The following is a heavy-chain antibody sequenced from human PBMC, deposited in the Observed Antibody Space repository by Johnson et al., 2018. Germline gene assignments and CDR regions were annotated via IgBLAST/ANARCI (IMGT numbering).Heavy chain of an antibody. V-gene: IGHV3-21*01. D-gene: IGHD3-22*01. CDR1: GFTFSSYS. J-gene: IGHJ1*01. CDR2: ISSSSSYI. Sequence: EVQLVESGGGLVKPGGSLRLSCAASGFTFSSYSMNWVRQAPGKGLEWVSSISSSSSYIYYADSVKGRFTISRDHAKNSLYLQMNSLRAEDTAVYYCATEMTDYYDSSGYSHWGQGTLVTVSS. CDR3: ATEMTDYYDSSGYSH.